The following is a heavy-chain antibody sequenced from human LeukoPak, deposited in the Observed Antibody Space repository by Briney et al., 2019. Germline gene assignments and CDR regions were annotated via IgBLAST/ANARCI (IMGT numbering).Heavy chain of an antibody. CDR1: GFTFSSYA. D-gene: IGHD6-13*01. CDR3: ARSGSSWYVNYYYYYGMDV. J-gene: IGHJ6*02. V-gene: IGHV3-23*01. Sequence: GGSLRLSCAASGFTFSSYAMSWVRQAPGKGLEWVSAISGSGGSTSYAQKFQGRVTMTRDTSTSTVYMELSSLRSEDTAVYYCARSGSSWYVNYYYYYGMDVWGQGTTVTVSS. CDR2: ISGSGGST.